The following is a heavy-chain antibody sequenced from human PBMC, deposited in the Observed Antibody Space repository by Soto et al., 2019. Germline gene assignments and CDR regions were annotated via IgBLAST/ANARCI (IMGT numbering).Heavy chain of an antibody. V-gene: IGHV1-69*13. CDR2: IIPIFGTA. CDR3: ATFGVGATIEDLDS. D-gene: IGHD1-26*01. CDR1: GGTFSSYA. Sequence: SVKVSCKASGGTFSSYAISWVRQAPGQGLEWMGGIIPIFGTANYAQKFQGRVTITADESTSTAYMELSSLRSEDTAVYYCATFGVGATIEDLDSWGQGTLVTVSS. J-gene: IGHJ4*02.